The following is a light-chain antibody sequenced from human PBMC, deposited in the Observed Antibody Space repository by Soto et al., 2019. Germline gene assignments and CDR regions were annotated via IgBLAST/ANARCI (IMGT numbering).Light chain of an antibody. V-gene: IGKV3-20*01. CDR1: QTVDRSY. J-gene: IGKJ2*01. CDR3: QQYSSSMYT. CDR2: GVS. Sequence: EIVLTQSPGTLSLSPGERATLSCRASQTVDRSYLAWYQQKPGQAPRLLIYGVSIRATGVPDRFSGSRSGTDFTLSISRLEPEDFAVYYCQQYSSSMYTFGQGTKLDIK.